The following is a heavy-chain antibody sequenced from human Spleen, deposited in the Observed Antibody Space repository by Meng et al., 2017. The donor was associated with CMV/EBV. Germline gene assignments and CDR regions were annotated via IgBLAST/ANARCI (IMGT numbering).Heavy chain of an antibody. J-gene: IGHJ4*02. CDR3: ARDIGVGFWSGYTFDI. Sequence: GSISSGQHYWSWLRQTPGKGLEWIGYMYYTGKTYYNPSLKSRVTVAADTSKNQFSLNLSSVTAADTAVYYCARDIGVGFWSGYTFDIWGQGTLVTVSS. CDR2: MYYTGKT. CDR1: GSISSGQHY. V-gene: IGHV4-30-4*08. D-gene: IGHD3-3*01.